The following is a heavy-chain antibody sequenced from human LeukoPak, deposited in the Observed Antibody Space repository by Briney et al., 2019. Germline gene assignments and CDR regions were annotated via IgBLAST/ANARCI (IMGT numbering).Heavy chain of an antibody. CDR2: IYHSGST. J-gene: IGHJ3*02. V-gene: IGHV4-4*02. Sequence: SGTLSLTCAVSGGSISSSNWWSWVRQPPGKGLEWIGEIYHSGSTNYNPSLKSRVTISVDKSKNQFSLKLSSVTAADTAVYYCAVYYDSSREAFDIWGQGTMVTVSS. D-gene: IGHD3-22*01. CDR1: GGSISSSNW. CDR3: AVYYDSSREAFDI.